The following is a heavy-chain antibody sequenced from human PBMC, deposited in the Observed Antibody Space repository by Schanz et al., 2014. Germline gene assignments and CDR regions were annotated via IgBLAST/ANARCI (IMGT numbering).Heavy chain of an antibody. D-gene: IGHD3-10*01. J-gene: IGHJ6*02. CDR3: ARDRAAGYYDSGMSYYYYGMDV. CDR2: ISGSSSTK. Sequence: EVQLVESGGGLAQPGGSLRLSCAASGITFSGYSMNWVRQAPGKGLEWVSYISGSSSTKYYADSVKGRFTISRDNSKNTLYLEMNSLRAEDTAVYFCARDRAAGYYDSGMSYYYYGMDVWGQGTTVTFSS. CDR1: GITFSGYS. V-gene: IGHV3-48*01.